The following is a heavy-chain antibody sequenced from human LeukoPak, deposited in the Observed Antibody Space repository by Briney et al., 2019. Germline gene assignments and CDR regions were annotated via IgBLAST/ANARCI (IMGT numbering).Heavy chain of an antibody. CDR1: GFTFSSYA. CDR2: ISGSGGST. V-gene: IGHV3-23*01. J-gene: IGHJ5*02. D-gene: IGHD1-20*01. Sequence: PGGSLRLSCAASGFTFSSYATSWVRQAPGKGLEWVSAISGSGGSTYYADSVKGRFTISRDNSKNTLYLQMNSLRAEDTAVYYCAKDGRYNWNDRNWFDPWGQGTLVTVSS. CDR3: AKDGRYNWNDRNWFDP.